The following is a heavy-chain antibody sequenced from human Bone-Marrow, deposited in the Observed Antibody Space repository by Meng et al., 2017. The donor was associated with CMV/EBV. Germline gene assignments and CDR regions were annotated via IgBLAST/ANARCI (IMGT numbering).Heavy chain of an antibody. CDR2: IYYSGST. D-gene: IGHD3-22*01. V-gene: IGHV4-59*01. CDR1: GGSISSYY. CDR3: ARAAYYYDSSGPYYFDY. J-gene: IGHJ4*02. Sequence: SETLSLTCTVSGGSISSYYWSLIRQPPGKGLEWIGYIYYSGSTNYNPSLKSRVTISVDTSKNQFSLKLSSVTAADTAVYYCARAAYYYDSSGPYYFDYWGQGTLVTVSS.